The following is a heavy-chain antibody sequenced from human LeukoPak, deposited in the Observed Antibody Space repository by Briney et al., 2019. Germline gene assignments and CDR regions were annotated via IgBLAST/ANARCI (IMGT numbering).Heavy chain of an antibody. CDR3: ARSDGDYVEYFQH. V-gene: IGHV4-59*01. D-gene: IGHD4-17*01. J-gene: IGHJ1*01. Sequence: SETLSLTCTVSGGSISSYYWSWIRQPPGKGLEWIGYIYYSGSTNYNPSLKSRVTISVDTSKNQFSLKLSSVTAADTAVYYCARSDGDYVEYFQHWGQGTLVTVSS. CDR1: GGSISSYY. CDR2: IYYSGST.